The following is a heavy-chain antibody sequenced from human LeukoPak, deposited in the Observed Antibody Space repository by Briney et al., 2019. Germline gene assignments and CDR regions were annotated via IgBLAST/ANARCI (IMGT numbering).Heavy chain of an antibody. CDR1: GYTFTSYG. D-gene: IGHD6-19*01. Sequence: ASVKVSCKASGYTFTSYGISWVRQAPGQGLEWMGWISAYNGNTNYAQKLQGRVTMTTDTSTSTAYTELRSLRSDDTAVYYCARYSSGWYEDYFDYWGQGTLVTVSS. V-gene: IGHV1-18*01. CDR3: ARYSSGWYEDYFDY. CDR2: ISAYNGNT. J-gene: IGHJ4*02.